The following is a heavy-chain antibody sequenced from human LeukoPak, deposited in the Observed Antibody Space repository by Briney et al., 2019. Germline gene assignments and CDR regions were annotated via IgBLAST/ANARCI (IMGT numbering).Heavy chain of an antibody. Sequence: GGSLRLSCAASGFAFSDYYMTWIRQAPGKGLEWVSYISGSGTYMRYGDSVKGRFTISRDNAENSLYLQMNSLRAEDTAVYYCAGAPVGSIDYWGQGTQVTVSS. CDR3: AGAPVGSIDY. D-gene: IGHD1-26*01. CDR2: ISGSGTYM. CDR1: GFAFSDYY. J-gene: IGHJ4*02. V-gene: IGHV3-11*01.